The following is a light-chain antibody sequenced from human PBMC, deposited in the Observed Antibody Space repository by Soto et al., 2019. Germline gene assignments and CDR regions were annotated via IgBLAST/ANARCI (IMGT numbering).Light chain of an antibody. CDR3: TSYAGSNWV. CDR2: EVG. Sequence: QSALTQPPSASGSPGQSVTISCTGTSSDVGGYNYVSWYQHHPGKAPKLIIYEVGERPPGVPGRFSGSKSGNTASLTVSGLQAEDEADYYCTSYAGSNWVFGGGTQLTVL. J-gene: IGLJ3*02. CDR1: SSDVGGYNY. V-gene: IGLV2-8*01.